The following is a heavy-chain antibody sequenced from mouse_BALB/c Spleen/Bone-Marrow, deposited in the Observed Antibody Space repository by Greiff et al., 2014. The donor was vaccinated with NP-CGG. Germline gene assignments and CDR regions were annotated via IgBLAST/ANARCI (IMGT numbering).Heavy chain of an antibody. CDR1: GYTFTSYV. CDR2: INPYNDGT. V-gene: IGHV1-14*01. CDR3: ARQGVDYFDY. Sequence: EESGPELVKPGASVKMSCKASGYTFTSYVMHWVKQKPGQGLEWIGYINPYNDGTKYNEKFKGKATLTSDKSSSTAYMELSSLTSEDSAVYYCARQGVDYFDYWGQGTTLTVSS. J-gene: IGHJ2*01.